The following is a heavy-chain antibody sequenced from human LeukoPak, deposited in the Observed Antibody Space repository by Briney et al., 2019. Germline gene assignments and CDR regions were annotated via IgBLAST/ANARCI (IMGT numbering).Heavy chain of an antibody. J-gene: IGHJ4*02. D-gene: IGHD5-24*01. V-gene: IGHV1-8*01. CDR1: GYTFTTHD. Sequence: ASVKLSCRTSGYTFTTHDINWVRHATRQALEWMGWMNPKSGNTGYAQKFQSRVTMTRNTSISTAYMELSSLRSEDTAVCYCAWRDGYSFDFWGQGTLVTVSS. CDR3: AWRDGYSFDF. CDR2: MNPKSGNT.